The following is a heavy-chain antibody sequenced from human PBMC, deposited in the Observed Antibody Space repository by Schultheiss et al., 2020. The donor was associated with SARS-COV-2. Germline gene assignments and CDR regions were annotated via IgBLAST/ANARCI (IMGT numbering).Heavy chain of an antibody. CDR1: GFTFGDYA. Sequence: GESLKISCTASGFTFGDYAMSWFRQAPGKGLEWVGFIRSKAYGGTTEYAASVKGRFTISRDDSKSIAYLQMNSLKTEDTAVYYCTRGRWELQTPDDYWGQGTLVTVSS. J-gene: IGHJ4*02. D-gene: IGHD1-26*01. CDR2: IRSKAYGGTT. CDR3: TRGRWELQTPDDY. V-gene: IGHV3-49*03.